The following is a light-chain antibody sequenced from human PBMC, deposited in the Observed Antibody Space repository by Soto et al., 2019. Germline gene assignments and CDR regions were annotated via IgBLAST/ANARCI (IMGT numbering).Light chain of an antibody. V-gene: IGLV1-51*01. J-gene: IGLJ1*01. Sequence: HSVLTQPPSVSAAPGQKVTISCSGSSSNIGINYVSWCQQVPGTAPKLLIYDNNKRPSGIPDRFSGSKSGTSATLGITGLQTGDEADYYCGTWDSSLSAYVFGTGTKVTVL. CDR2: DNN. CDR3: GTWDSSLSAYV. CDR1: SSNIGINY.